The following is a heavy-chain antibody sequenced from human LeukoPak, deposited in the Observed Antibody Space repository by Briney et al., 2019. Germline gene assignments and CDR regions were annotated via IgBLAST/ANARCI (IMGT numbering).Heavy chain of an antibody. CDR2: ISSSSSYI. J-gene: IGHJ4*02. V-gene: IGHV3-21*01. CDR3: ARVVADTVNDY. Sequence: GSLRLFCAGSGFPFRPYSLDLVRQASGEGLEWVSFISSSSSYIYYADSVKGRFTISRDNPKNSLYLQMNSLRAEDTAVYYCARVVADTVNDYWGQGTLVTVSS. D-gene: IGHD6-19*01. CDR1: GFPFRPYS.